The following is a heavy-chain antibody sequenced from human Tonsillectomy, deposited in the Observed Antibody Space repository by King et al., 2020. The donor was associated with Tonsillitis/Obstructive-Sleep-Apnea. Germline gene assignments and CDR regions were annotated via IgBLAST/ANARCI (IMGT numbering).Heavy chain of an antibody. Sequence: VQLVESGGGLIQPGGSLRLSCAASVFSVSYNYMSWVRQAPGEGLEWVAAIYTADRPYYADSVEGRFNISRDNSKNTLLLQMNRMRPGDTAMYYCAGDPTSVTAWGYWGQGALVIVSS. J-gene: IGHJ4*02. CDR1: VFSVSYNY. CDR2: IYTADRP. V-gene: IGHV3-53*01. CDR3: AGDPTSVTAWGY. D-gene: IGHD4-17*01.